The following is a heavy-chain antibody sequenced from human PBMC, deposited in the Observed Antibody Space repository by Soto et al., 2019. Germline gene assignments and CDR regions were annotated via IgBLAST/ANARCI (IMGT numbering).Heavy chain of an antibody. V-gene: IGHV1-69*08. D-gene: IGHD1-1*01. J-gene: IGHJ4*02. CDR3: ARDPDPTGTASNY. Sequence: QVQLVQSGAEVKKPGSSVKVSCKASGGTFSSYTISWVRQAPGQGLEWMGRIIPILGIANYAQKFQGRVTITADKSTSTAYMELSSLRSEDTAVYYCARDPDPTGTASNYWGQGPLVTVSS. CDR2: IIPILGIA. CDR1: GGTFSSYT.